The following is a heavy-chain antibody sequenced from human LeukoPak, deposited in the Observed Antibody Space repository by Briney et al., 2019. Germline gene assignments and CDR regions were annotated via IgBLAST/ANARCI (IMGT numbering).Heavy chain of an antibody. CDR2: IWYDGSNK. J-gene: IGHJ4*02. Sequence: GGPLRLSCAASGFTFSSYGMHWVRQAPGKGLEWVAVIWYDGSNKYYADSVKGRFTISRDNSKNTLYLQMNSLRAEDTAVYYCARDTDGGSAIDYWGQGTLVTVSS. D-gene: IGHD1-26*01. CDR3: ARDTDGGSAIDY. V-gene: IGHV3-33*01. CDR1: GFTFSSYG.